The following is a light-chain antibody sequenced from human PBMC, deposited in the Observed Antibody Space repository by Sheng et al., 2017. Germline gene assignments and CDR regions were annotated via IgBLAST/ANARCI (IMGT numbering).Light chain of an antibody. CDR1: QATNNY. CDR2: AAS. Sequence: DIQMTQSPSSLSASVGDRVTITCRASQATNNYLAWYQQRPGKVPKLLIYAASTLQSGVPSRFSGGGSGTDFTLTISSLQPEDVATYYCQKYSGAPYSFGQGTKLEI. V-gene: IGKV1-27*01. CDR3: QKYSGAPYS. J-gene: IGKJ2*03.